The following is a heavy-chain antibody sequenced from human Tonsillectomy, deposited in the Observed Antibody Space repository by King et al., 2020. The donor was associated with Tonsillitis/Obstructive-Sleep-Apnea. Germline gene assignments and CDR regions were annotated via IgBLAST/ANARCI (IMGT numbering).Heavy chain of an antibody. V-gene: IGHV1-58*02. J-gene: IGHJ4*02. Sequence: QLVESGPEVKKPGTSVKVSCKASGFTFTSSAMQWVRQARGQRLEWIGWIVVGSGNTNYAQKFQERVTITKDMSTSTAYLELSSLRSEDTAVYYCAAIPYCTNGLCSEGVFDSGGQGTLVTVSS. CDR1: GFTFTSSA. CDR3: AAIPYCTNGLCSEGVFDS. CDR2: IVVGSGNT. D-gene: IGHD2-8*01.